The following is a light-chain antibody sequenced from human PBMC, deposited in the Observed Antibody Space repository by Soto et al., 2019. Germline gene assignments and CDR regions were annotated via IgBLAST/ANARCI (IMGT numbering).Light chain of an antibody. CDR1: SSNIGNNY. Sequence: QAVVTQPPSASGTPGQRVTIACSGTSSNIGNNYVCWYQHLPGTAPKLLIYRNNQRPLVVPDRFSGSKSGTSASLAISGLRSDDEADYYCAAWDDSLSGVVFGGGTKLTVL. V-gene: IGLV1-47*01. J-gene: IGLJ2*01. CDR3: AAWDDSLSGVV. CDR2: RNN.